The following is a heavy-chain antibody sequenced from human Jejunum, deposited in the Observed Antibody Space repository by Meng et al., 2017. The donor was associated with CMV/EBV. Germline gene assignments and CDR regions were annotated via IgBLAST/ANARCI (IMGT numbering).Heavy chain of an antibody. V-gene: IGHV1-2*02. CDR3: SSAPGDY. Sequence: VTVSCQASGYSFSDYYMNWVRQAPGQGLEWMGWINPKTGGTDYAQKFQGRVTLTRDTSITTVYMELSNLKSDDSAVYYCSSAPGDYWGQGTLVTVSS. CDR1: GYSFSDYY. J-gene: IGHJ4*02. CDR2: INPKTGGT. D-gene: IGHD1-14*01.